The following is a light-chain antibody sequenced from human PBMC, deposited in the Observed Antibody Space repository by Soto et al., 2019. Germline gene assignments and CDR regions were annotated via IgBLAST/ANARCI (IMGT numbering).Light chain of an antibody. J-gene: IGKJ1*01. CDR2: AAS. CDR1: QGISSY. V-gene: IGKV1-8*01. CDR3: QQYYNYPRAWT. Sequence: AIRMTQSPSSLSASTGDRVTITCRASQGISSYLAWYQQKPGKAPKLLIYAASTLQSGVPSRFSGSGSGTDFTLTISCLQSEDFVTYYCQQYYNYPRAWTFGQGTKVEIK.